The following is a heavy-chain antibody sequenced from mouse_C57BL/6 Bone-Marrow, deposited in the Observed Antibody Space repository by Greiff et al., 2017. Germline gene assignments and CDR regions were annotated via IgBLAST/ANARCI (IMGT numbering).Heavy chain of an antibody. CDR3: ARGGYGNYPLAY. V-gene: IGHV3-6*01. D-gene: IGHD2-1*01. CDR1: GYSITSGYY. CDR2: ISYDGSN. J-gene: IGHJ3*01. Sequence: EVQLQESGPGLVKPSQSLSLTCSVTGYSITSGYYWNWIRQFPGNKLEWMGYISYDGSNNYNPSLKNRISITRDTSKNQFFLKLNSVTTEDTATYYGARGGYGNYPLAYWGQGTLVTVSA.